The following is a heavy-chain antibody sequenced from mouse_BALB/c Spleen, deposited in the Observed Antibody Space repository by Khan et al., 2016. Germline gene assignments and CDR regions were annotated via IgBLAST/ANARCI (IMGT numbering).Heavy chain of an antibody. D-gene: IGHD1-2*01. Sequence: QVQLQQSGAELMKPGASVKISCKATGYTFSRYWIEWVKQRPGHGLEWIGEIFPGSATTNYNENFKAKATFTADTSSNTAYLQLSSLTSEDSAVSYCARGITTATFDYWGQGTTLTVSS. J-gene: IGHJ2*01. CDR2: IFPGSATT. V-gene: IGHV1-9*01. CDR3: ARGITTATFDY. CDR1: GYTFSRYW.